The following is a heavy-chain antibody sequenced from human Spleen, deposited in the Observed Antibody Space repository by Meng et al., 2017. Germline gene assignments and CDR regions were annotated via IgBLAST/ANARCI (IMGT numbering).Heavy chain of an antibody. CDR1: GGTFSGCA. Sequence: EQSGVEVDKPGSRVYVSVMASGGTFSGCAISCVRQGPGQGLEWMGGIIPSFGTANYAQKFQGRVTITADKSTSTAYMELSSLRSEDTAVYYCARVGTHYGPYNWYFDLWGRGTLVIVSS. CDR3: ARVGTHYGPYNWYFDL. CDR2: IIPSFGTA. V-gene: IGHV1-69*06. J-gene: IGHJ2*01. D-gene: IGHD3-16*01.